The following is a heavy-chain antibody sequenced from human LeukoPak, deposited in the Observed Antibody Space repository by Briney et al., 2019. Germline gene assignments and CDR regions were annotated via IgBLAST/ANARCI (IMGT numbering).Heavy chain of an antibody. V-gene: IGHV4-39*01. J-gene: IGHJ4*02. Sequence: SETLSLTCTVSGGSISSSSYYWGWIRQPPGKGLEWIGSIYYSGSTYYNPSLKSRVTISVDTSKNQSSLKLSSVTAADTAVYYCARTRRDGYNYFDYWGQGALVAVSS. CDR2: IYYSGST. CDR1: GGSISSSSYY. CDR3: ARTRRDGYNYFDY. D-gene: IGHD5-24*01.